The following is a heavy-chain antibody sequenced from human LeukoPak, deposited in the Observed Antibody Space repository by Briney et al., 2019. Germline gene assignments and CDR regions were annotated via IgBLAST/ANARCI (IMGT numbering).Heavy chain of an antibody. Sequence: GRSLRLSCAASGFTFSSYGMHWVRQPPGKGLEWVALIWYDGTNKHYADSVQDRFTISRDNSKNTLYLQMNSLRAEDTAIYYCARGETHSTSWYDSWGQGTLVTVSS. D-gene: IGHD6-13*01. J-gene: IGHJ5*01. V-gene: IGHV3-33*01. CDR1: GFTFSSYG. CDR3: ARGETHSTSWYDS. CDR2: IWYDGTNK.